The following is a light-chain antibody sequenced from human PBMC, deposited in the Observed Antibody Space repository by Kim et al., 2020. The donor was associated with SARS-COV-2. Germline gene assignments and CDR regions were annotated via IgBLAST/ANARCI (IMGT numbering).Light chain of an antibody. V-gene: IGLV3-19*01. CDR3: KSRDSSGNVV. Sequence: SSELTQDPAVSVALGQTVRITCLGDSLRSYYASWYQQKPGQAPLLVIYGRNNRPSGIPDRFSGSSSGNTASLTITGAQAEDEADFYCKSRDSSGNVVFGGGTKLTVL. J-gene: IGLJ2*01. CDR2: GRN. CDR1: SLRSYY.